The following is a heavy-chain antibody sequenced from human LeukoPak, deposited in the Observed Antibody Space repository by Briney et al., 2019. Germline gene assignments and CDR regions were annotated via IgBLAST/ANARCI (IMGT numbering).Heavy chain of an antibody. D-gene: IGHD3-10*01. CDR2: INHSGST. Sequence: PSETLSLTCAVYGGSFSGYYWSWIRQPPGKGLEWIGEINHSGSTNYNPSLKSRITISVATSKNQFSLKLSSVTAADTAVYYCARASMVRGVIVYWGQGTLVTVSS. J-gene: IGHJ4*02. CDR3: ARASMVRGVIVY. V-gene: IGHV4-34*01. CDR1: GGSFSGYY.